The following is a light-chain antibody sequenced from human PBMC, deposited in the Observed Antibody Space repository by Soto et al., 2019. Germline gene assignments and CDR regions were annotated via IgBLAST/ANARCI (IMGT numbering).Light chain of an antibody. CDR3: QQVNSYPFT. CDR1: QDITSY. CDR2: AAV. J-gene: IGKJ5*01. V-gene: IGKV1-9*01. Sequence: DMQLTQSPSLLSTSVGDRVTMTCRASQDITSYLAWYQQKPGKAPNLLIYAAVTLQSGVPSRFSGGGSGTEFTLTISSLQPEDFATYYCQQVNSYPFTFGQGTRLEIK.